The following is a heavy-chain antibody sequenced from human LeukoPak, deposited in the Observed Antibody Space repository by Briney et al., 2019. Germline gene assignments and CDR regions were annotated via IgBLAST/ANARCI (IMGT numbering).Heavy chain of an antibody. V-gene: IGHV4-59*08. CDR3: ALSSGYYYGFNY. J-gene: IGHJ4*02. CDR2: ISYSGST. CDR1: SGSISGYY. Sequence: SETLSLTCTVSSGSISGYYWSWIRQPPGKGLEWVGYISYSGSTNYNPSLKSRVTISVDTSKNQFSLKLSSVTAADTAVYYCALSSGYYYGFNYWGQGTLVTVSS. D-gene: IGHD3-22*01.